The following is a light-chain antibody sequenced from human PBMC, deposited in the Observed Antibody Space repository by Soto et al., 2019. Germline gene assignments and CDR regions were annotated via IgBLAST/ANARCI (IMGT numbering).Light chain of an antibody. Sequence: DIQMTQSPSSVSASVGDRGSITGRASQGISSWLAWYQQKPGRAPKLLIYTGSSLQSGVPSRFSGTGSGTDITLTISSLPPEDVATYYCQQANSFTLTFGVGTKVEIK. V-gene: IGKV1-12*01. CDR1: QGISSW. CDR2: TGS. J-gene: IGKJ4*01. CDR3: QQANSFTLT.